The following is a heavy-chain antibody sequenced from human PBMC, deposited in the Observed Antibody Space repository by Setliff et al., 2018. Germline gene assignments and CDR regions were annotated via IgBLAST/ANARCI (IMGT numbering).Heavy chain of an antibody. J-gene: IGHJ6*03. Sequence: TLSLTCAVYGGSFSGYYWSWIRQPPGKGMEWIGEINHSGSTNYNPSLKSRVTISVDTSKNQFSLKLSSVTAADTAVYYCARKSRNIVVVPAAVIYYYYYYMDVWGKGTTVTVSS. CDR3: ARKSRNIVVVPAAVIYYYYYYMDV. V-gene: IGHV4-34*01. D-gene: IGHD2-2*01. CDR2: INHSGST. CDR1: GGSFSGYY.